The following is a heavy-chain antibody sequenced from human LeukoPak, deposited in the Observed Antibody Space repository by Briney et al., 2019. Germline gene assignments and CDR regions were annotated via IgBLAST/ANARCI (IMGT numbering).Heavy chain of an antibody. Sequence: GGSLRLSCVTSGYTFRSYWMSWVRQAPGKGLECVANIKEDGSEKNYADSVRGRFTVSRDNARNSLNLQMNGLRAEDTAVYYCVRDGDKWNDLDYWGQGTQVTVSS. V-gene: IGHV3-7*01. CDR2: IKEDGSEK. J-gene: IGHJ4*02. CDR3: VRDGDKWNDLDY. CDR1: GYTFRSYW. D-gene: IGHD1-1*01.